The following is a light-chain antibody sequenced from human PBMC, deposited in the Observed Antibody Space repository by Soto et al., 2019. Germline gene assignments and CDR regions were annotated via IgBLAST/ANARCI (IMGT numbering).Light chain of an antibody. CDR2: GAS. V-gene: IGKV3-15*01. Sequence: EIVMTQSAATLSVSPGERATLSYRASQSVSSKLAWYQQKPGQAPRLLIYGASTRATGIPARFSGSGSGTEFTLTISSLQSEDFAVYYCQQYNNWYTFGQGTKLEIK. J-gene: IGKJ2*01. CDR3: QQYNNWYT. CDR1: QSVSSK.